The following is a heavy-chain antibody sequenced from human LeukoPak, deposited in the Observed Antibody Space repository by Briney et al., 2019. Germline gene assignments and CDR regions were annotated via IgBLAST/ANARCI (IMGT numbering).Heavy chain of an antibody. Sequence: ASVKVFCKASGYTFTGYYMHWVRQAPGQGLEWMGWINPNSGGTNFAQKFQGRVTMTSDTSISTAYMELSRLRSDDTAVYYCARVGIQLWSQFDYWGQGTLVTVSS. V-gene: IGHV1-2*02. CDR1: GYTFTGYY. J-gene: IGHJ4*02. D-gene: IGHD5-18*01. CDR2: INPNSGGT. CDR3: ARVGIQLWSQFDY.